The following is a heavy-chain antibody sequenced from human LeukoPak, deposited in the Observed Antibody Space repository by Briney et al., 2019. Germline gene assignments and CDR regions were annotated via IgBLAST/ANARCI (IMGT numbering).Heavy chain of an antibody. CDR1: GYTFIDYD. V-gene: IGHV1-3*01. CDR3: ARVLWFGHLYNWFDP. D-gene: IGHD3-10*01. Sequence: ASVKVSCKASGYTFIDYDIHWVRQAPGQRLEWMGWISGGGGTGIYSQNFQDRVTITWDTSATTAYMELNSLRSEDTAVYYCARVLWFGHLYNWFDPWGQGTLVTVSS. J-gene: IGHJ5*02. CDR2: ISGGGGTG.